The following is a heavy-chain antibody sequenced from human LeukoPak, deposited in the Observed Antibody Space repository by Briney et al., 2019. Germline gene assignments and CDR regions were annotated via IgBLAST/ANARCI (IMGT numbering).Heavy chain of an antibody. V-gene: IGHV3-7*04. CDR3: AREYCSGGTCSLPGY. D-gene: IGHD2-15*01. CDR2: IKTDGSEQ. Sequence: GGSLRLSCAASGFSFSAYWMSWVRQAPGKGLEWLANIKTDGSEQYYVDSVKGRFTISRDNAMNSLYLQMNSLRADDTAVYYCAREYCSGGTCSLPGYWGQGTLVTLHS. CDR1: GFSFSAYW. J-gene: IGHJ4*02.